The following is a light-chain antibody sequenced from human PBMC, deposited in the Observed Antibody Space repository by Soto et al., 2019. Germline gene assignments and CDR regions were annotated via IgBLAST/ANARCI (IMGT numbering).Light chain of an antibody. J-gene: IGKJ5*01. CDR2: GAS. Sequence: EIVMTQSPATLSVSAGERATLSCRASQSVSSKLAWYQQKRGQAPRLLIYGASNRATGIPDRFSGSGSGTDFTLTISRLEPEDFAVYYCQQYGSSPPSVTFGQGTRLEIK. CDR1: QSVSSK. CDR3: QQYGSSPPSVT. V-gene: IGKV3-20*01.